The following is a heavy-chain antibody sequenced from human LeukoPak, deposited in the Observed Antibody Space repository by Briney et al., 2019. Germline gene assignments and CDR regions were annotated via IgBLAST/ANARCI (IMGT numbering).Heavy chain of an antibody. D-gene: IGHD6-19*01. CDR3: ARNRYSSSYGMDV. CDR1: GFSVSNNY. J-gene: IGHJ6*02. V-gene: IGHV3-66*01. Sequence: GGSLRLSCAASGFSVSNNYMSWVRQAPGKGLEWVSVIYSGGSTFYADSVKGRFTISRDNSKNMLYLQMNSLRAEDTAVYYCARNRYSSSYGMDVWGQGTTVTVSS. CDR2: IYSGGST.